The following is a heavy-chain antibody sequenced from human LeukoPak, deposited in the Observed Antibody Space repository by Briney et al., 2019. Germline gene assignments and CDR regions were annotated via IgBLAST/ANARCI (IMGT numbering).Heavy chain of an antibody. Sequence: SGTLSLTCTVSGGSISSYYWSWIRQPPGKGLEWIGYIYYSGSTNYNPSLKSRVTISVDTSKNQFSLKLRSVTAADTAVYYCARGVDLFDYWGQGTLVTVSS. CDR1: GGSISSYY. CDR3: ARGVDLFDY. CDR2: IYYSGST. V-gene: IGHV4-59*01. D-gene: IGHD2-15*01. J-gene: IGHJ4*02.